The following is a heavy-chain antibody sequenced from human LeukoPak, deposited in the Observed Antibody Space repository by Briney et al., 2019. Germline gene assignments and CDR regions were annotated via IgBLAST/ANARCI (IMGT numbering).Heavy chain of an antibody. D-gene: IGHD4-17*01. Sequence: SETLSLTCTVSGGSISSGGYYWSWIRQHPGKGLEWIGYIYYSGSTYYNPSLKSRVTISVDTSKNQFSLKLSSVTAAGTAVYYCARDYGDHRVDYWGQGTLVTVSS. V-gene: IGHV4-31*03. CDR2: IYYSGST. J-gene: IGHJ4*02. CDR1: GGSISSGGYY. CDR3: ARDYGDHRVDY.